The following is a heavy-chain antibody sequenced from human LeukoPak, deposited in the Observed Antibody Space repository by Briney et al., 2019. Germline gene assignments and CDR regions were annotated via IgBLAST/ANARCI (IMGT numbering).Heavy chain of an antibody. J-gene: IGHJ4*02. CDR3: AGRRNNASGSYYIDY. V-gene: IGHV4-34*01. CDR2: INHSGST. Sequence: SETLSLTCAVYGGSFSGYYWSWIRQPPGKGLEWIREINHSGSTNYNPSLKSRVTISVDTSKNQFSLKLSSVTAADTAVYYCAGRRNNASGSYYIDYWGQGTLVTVSS. D-gene: IGHD1-26*01. CDR1: GGSFSGYY.